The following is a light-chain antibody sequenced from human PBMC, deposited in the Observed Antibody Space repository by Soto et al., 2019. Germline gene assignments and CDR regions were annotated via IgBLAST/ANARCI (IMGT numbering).Light chain of an antibody. Sequence: DVVMTPSPLSLPVTLGQPASISCRSSQSLVYSDGDTYLHWFQQRPGQSPRRLIYKVSNRDSGVPDRFSGSGSGTDFTLKISRVEAADVGVYYCMQGTHWPPSFGQGTKVEIK. J-gene: IGKJ1*01. CDR2: KVS. V-gene: IGKV2-30*01. CDR1: QSLVYSDGDTY. CDR3: MQGTHWPPS.